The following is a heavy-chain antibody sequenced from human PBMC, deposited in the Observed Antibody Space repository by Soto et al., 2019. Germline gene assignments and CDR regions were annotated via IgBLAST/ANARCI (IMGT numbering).Heavy chain of an antibody. D-gene: IGHD4-17*01. J-gene: IGHJ4*02. V-gene: IGHV5-51*01. Sequence: EVQLVQSGAEVKKPGESLKISCKSSGYSFTSYWIGWVRQMPGKGLEWMGIIYPGDSDTRYSPSFQGQVTISADKSISTAYLQWSTLKASDTAMYYCATLAGYGDYVDYFDFWGQGTLVTVSS. CDR3: ATLAGYGDYVDYFDF. CDR2: IYPGDSDT. CDR1: GYSFTSYW.